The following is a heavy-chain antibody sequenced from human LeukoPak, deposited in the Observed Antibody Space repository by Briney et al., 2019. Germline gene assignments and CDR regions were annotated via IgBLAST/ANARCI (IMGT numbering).Heavy chain of an antibody. V-gene: IGHV3-23*01. Sequence: GGALRLSCAASGCTFSSYAMSWVRQDPGRGVEGVSAISCSGGSTYYADSVKGRFTISRDNSKNTLYLQMNSLRAEDTAVYYCARDFHCGGDCYPYYLDYWGQGTLVSVPS. J-gene: IGHJ4*02. D-gene: IGHD2-21*01. CDR1: GCTFSSYA. CDR2: ISCSGGST. CDR3: ARDFHCGGDCYPYYLDY.